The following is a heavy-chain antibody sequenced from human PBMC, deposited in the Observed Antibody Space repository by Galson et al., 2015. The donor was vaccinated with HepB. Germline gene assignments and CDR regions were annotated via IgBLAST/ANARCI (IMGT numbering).Heavy chain of an antibody. Sequence: SVKVSCKASGYTFTSYGISWVRQAPGQGLEWMGWISAYNGNTNYAQKLQGRVTMTTDTSTSTAYMELRSLRSDDTAVYYCARERVTIAVAGSEDWFDPWGQGTLVTVSS. D-gene: IGHD6-19*01. V-gene: IGHV1-18*01. CDR3: ARERVTIAVAGSEDWFDP. CDR1: GYTFTSYG. CDR2: ISAYNGNT. J-gene: IGHJ5*02.